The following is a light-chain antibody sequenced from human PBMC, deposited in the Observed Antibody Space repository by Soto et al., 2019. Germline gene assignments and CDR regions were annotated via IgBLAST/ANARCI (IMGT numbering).Light chain of an antibody. CDR2: GAS. V-gene: IGKV3-15*01. CDR3: QQYNNWPRT. J-gene: IGKJ1*01. CDR1: QSVGHN. Sequence: DIVMTQSPVTLSVSPGDRATLSCRASQSVGHNLAWFQQKPGQAPRLLIYGASAGATGIPDRFSGSGFGTAFTLTISSLQSEDLAVYYCQQYNNWPRTFGQGTKVEMK.